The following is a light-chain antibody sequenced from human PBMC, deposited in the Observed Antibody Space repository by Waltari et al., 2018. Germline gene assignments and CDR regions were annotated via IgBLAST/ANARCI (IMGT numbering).Light chain of an antibody. V-gene: IGKV2-28*01. CDR3: MQVLRTLWR. Sequence: QSLLHNEYNYLDWILQKPGQPPQLMIYMGSKRASGVPDRFRGSGSGTDFTLQISRVEAEDVGVYYCMQVLRTLWRCGQGTKVEIK. CDR2: MGS. CDR1: QSLLHNEYNY. J-gene: IGKJ1*01.